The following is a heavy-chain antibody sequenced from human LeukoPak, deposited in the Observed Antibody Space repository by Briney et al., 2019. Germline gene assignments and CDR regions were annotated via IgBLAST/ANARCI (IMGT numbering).Heavy chain of an antibody. Sequence: PTGGSLRLSCAASGFTFSDYATTWVRQAPGKGLEWVSGVTGTGGTTYYADSVKGRFTISRDNFKNTLYLQMNSLRAEDAAVYYCAKLEGVYYPHWFDPWGQGTLVTVSS. D-gene: IGHD3-22*01. J-gene: IGHJ5*02. CDR2: VTGTGGTT. V-gene: IGHV3-23*01. CDR1: GFTFSDYA. CDR3: AKLEGVYYPHWFDP.